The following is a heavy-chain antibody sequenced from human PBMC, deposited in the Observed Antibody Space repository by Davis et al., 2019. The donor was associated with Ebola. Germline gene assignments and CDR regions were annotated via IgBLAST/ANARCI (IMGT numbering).Heavy chain of an antibody. CDR1: GFTFSSYE. D-gene: IGHD5-12*01. J-gene: IGHJ4*02. CDR3: AKDFTQGRYSGYDSVDY. CDR2: ISSSGSTI. V-gene: IGHV3-48*03. Sequence: PGGSLRLSCAASGFTFSSYEMNWVRQAPGKGLEWVSYISSSGSTIYYADSVKGRFTISRDNSKNSLYLQMNSLRTEDTALYYCAKDFTQGRYSGYDSVDYWGQGTLVTVSS.